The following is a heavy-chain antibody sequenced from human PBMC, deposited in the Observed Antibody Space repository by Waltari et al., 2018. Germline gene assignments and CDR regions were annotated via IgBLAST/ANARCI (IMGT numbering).Heavy chain of an antibody. J-gene: IGHJ6*03. D-gene: IGHD6-13*01. CDR3: ARGQPYYYYYMDV. CDR2: INPNSGGT. V-gene: IGHV1-2*06. Sequence: QVQLVQSGAEVKKPGASVKVSCKASGYTFTGYYMHWVRQAPGQGLEWMGRINPNSGGTNYAQKLQGRVTMTRDTSISTAYMELSRLRSDDTAVYYCARGQPYYYYYMDVWGKGTTVTVSS. CDR1: GYTFTGYY.